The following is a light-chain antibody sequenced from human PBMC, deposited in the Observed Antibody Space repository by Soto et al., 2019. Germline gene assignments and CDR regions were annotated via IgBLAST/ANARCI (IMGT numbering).Light chain of an antibody. J-gene: IGKJ1*01. CDR3: QKYNSALQT. CDR1: QSISSY. V-gene: IGKV1-39*01. CDR2: AAS. Sequence: DIQMTQSPSSLSASVGDRVTITCRASQSISSYLNWYQKKPGKAPKLLIYAASSLQSGVPSRFSGSGSGTEFTLTISSLQPDDVATYYCQKYNSALQTLGQGTKVDI.